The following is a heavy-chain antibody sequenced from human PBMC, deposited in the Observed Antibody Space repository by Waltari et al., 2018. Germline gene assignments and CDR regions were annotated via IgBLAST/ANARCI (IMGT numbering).Heavy chain of an antibody. CDR2: IYYSGST. Sequence: QLQLQESGPGLVKPSETLSLTCTVSGGSISSSSYYWGWIRQPPGKGLEWIGSIYYSGSTYYNPSLESRVTISVDTAKNQFSLKLSSVTAADTAVYYCARFVMVRGLYYFDYWGQGTLVTVSS. D-gene: IGHD3-10*01. CDR3: ARFVMVRGLYYFDY. V-gene: IGHV4-39*07. J-gene: IGHJ4*02. CDR1: GGSISSSSYY.